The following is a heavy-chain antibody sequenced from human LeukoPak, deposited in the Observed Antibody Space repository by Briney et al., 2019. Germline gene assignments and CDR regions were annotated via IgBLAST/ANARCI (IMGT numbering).Heavy chain of an antibody. J-gene: IGHJ4*02. CDR3: ANSEFYVSGKYAGLDN. CDR2: IGDDI. Sequence: GGSLRLSCAASGLTFSTYVMNWVRQARGKGLEWVSTIGDDIYYADSVKGRITVSRDNSRNTLYLQMNFLGVEDTAVYYCANSEFYVSGKYAGLDNWGQGTLVTVSS. CDR1: GLTFSTYV. D-gene: IGHD3-10*01. V-gene: IGHV3-23*01.